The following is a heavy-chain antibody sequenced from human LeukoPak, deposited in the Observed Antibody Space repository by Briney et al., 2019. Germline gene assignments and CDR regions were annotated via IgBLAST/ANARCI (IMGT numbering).Heavy chain of an antibody. CDR2: IYYTGTT. V-gene: IGHV4-59*02. D-gene: IGHD2-21*02. CDR3: ARDGPVTDAFDI. J-gene: IGHJ3*02. CDR1: GGSANNYY. Sequence: SETLSLTCTVSGGSANNYYWSWIRQPPGKGLEWIGYIYYTGTTNYNPSLKSRVTISVDTSKNQFSLRLRSVTAADTAVYYCARDGPVTDAFDIWGQGTMLTVSS.